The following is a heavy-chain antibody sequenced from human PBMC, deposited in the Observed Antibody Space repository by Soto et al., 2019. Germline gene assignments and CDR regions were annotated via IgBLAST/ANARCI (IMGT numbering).Heavy chain of an antibody. CDR3: ARFKRYRGSYAYNYYGIWV. J-gene: IGHJ6*01. CDR2: ISAYNGNT. V-gene: IGHV1-18*01. Sequence: ASVKVSCKASGYTFTSYGISWVRQAPGQGLEWMGWISAYNGNTNYAQKLQGRVTMTTDTSTSTAYMELRSLRSDDTAVYYCARFKRYRGSYAYNYYGIWVWGQGTTGTASS. D-gene: IGHD1-26*01. CDR1: GYTFTSYG.